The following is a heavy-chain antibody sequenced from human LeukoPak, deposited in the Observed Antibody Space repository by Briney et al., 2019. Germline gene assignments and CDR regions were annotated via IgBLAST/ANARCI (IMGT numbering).Heavy chain of an antibody. Sequence: GGSLRLSCAASGFTVITNYMSWVRQAPGKGLEWVSAISGSGGSTYYADSVKGRFIISRDNSKNTLYLQMNSLRAEDTAVYYCAKDGNVRFLEWLLAAYFDYWGQGTLVTVPS. D-gene: IGHD3-3*01. CDR1: GFTVITNY. CDR3: AKDGNVRFLEWLLAAYFDY. CDR2: ISGSGGST. V-gene: IGHV3-23*01. J-gene: IGHJ4*02.